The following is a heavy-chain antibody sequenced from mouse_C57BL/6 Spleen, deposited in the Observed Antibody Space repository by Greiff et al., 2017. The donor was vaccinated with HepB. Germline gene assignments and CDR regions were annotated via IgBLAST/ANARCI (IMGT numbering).Heavy chain of an antibody. J-gene: IGHJ4*01. CDR3: ARTGHAMDY. CDR1: GYTFTSYW. D-gene: IGHD4-1*01. CDR2: IDPSDSET. Sequence: QVQLQQPGAELVRPGSSVKLSCKASGYTFTSYWMHWVKQRPIQGLEWIGNIDPSDSETHYNQKFKDKATLTVDKSSSTSYMQRSSLTSEDSAVYYCARTGHAMDYWGQGTSVTVSS. V-gene: IGHV1-52*01.